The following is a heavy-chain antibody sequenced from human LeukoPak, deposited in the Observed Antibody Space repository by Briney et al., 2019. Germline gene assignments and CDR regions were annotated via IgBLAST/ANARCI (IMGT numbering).Heavy chain of an antibody. CDR3: TRDGGSFCDFDY. J-gene: IGHJ4*02. D-gene: IGHD1-26*01. CDR2: INRDGRIT. Sequence: SVINRDGRITYYADSVKGRFTMSRDNSKNTVYLQMGSLRSEDMAVYYCTRDGGSFCDFDYWGQGALVTVSS. V-gene: IGHV3-64*02.